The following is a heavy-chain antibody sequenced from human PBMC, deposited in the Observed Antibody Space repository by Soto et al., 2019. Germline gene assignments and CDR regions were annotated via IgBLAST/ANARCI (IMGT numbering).Heavy chain of an antibody. CDR3: ATAGYDSSGYPPAYGMDV. Sequence: QVQLVQSGAEVKKPGASVKVSCKVSGYTLTELSMHWVRQAPGKGLEWMGGFDPEDGERIYAQKFQGRVTITENTSTDTAYMELSSLRSEDPAVYYCATAGYDSSGYPPAYGMDVWGQWTTVTVSS. D-gene: IGHD3-22*01. CDR1: GYTLTELS. CDR2: FDPEDGER. J-gene: IGHJ6*02. V-gene: IGHV1-24*01.